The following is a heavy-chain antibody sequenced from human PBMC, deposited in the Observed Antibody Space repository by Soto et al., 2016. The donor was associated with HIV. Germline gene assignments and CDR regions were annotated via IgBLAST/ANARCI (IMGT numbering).Heavy chain of an antibody. CDR1: GTPMSTYY. D-gene: IGHD3-9*01. V-gene: IGHV4-59*01. CDR3: ARETGNDDFLTGHQSEYYMDV. Sequence: QVQLRESGPGLVKPSETLSLNCTVSGTPMSTYYWSWIRQTPGKELEWIGNIYYSGSTNYNPSFKSRITILVDMSKSQFFLKMKSVSAADTAVYYCARETGNDDFLTGHQSEYYMDVWGKGTT. CDR2: IYYSGST. J-gene: IGHJ6*03.